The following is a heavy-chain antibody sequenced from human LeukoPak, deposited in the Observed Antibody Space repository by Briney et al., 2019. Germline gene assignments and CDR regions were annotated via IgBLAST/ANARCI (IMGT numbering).Heavy chain of an antibody. D-gene: IGHD3-3*01. CDR3: ARGGSRRYYDFWSGFLDLDY. CDR1: GFTFSSYS. CDR2: INHSGST. J-gene: IGHJ4*02. V-gene: IGHV4-34*01. Sequence: GSLRLSCAASGFTFSSYSMNWIRQPPGKGLEWIGEINHSGSTNYNPSLKSRVTISVDTSKNQFSLKLSSVTAADTAVYYCARGGSRRYYDFWSGFLDLDYWGQGTLVTVSS.